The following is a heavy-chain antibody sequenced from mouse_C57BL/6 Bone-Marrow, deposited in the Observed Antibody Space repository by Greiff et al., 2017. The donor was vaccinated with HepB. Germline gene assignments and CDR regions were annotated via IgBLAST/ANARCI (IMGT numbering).Heavy chain of an antibody. J-gene: IGHJ3*01. D-gene: IGHD1-1*01. CDR2: ILPGSGST. CDR1: GYTFTGYW. V-gene: IGHV1-9*01. Sequence: QVQLQQSGAELMKPGASVKLSCKATGYTFTGYWIEWVKQRPGHGLEWIGEILPGSGSTNYNEKFKGKATFTADTSSNTAYMQLSSLTTEDSAIYYCARGGYYYGSSYGAWFAYWGQGTLVTVAA. CDR3: ARGGYYYGSSYGAWFAY.